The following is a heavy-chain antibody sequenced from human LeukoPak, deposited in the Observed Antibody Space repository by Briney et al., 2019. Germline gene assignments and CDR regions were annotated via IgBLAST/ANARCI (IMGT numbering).Heavy chain of an antibody. D-gene: IGHD6-13*01. J-gene: IGHJ4*02. Sequence: SQTLSLTCTVSGGSISSGDSYWSWIRQPPGKGLEWIGYIYSSGSAYYTPSLKSRFTISVDTSKNQFSLRLSSVTAADTAVYYCARVLATAGNFPVDYWGQGTLVTVSS. CDR2: IYSSGSA. CDR1: GGSISSGDSY. CDR3: ARVLATAGNFPVDY. V-gene: IGHV4-30-4*01.